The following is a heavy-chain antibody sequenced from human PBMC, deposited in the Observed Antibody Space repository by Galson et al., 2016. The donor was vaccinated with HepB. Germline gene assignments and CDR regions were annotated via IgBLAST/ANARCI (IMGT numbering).Heavy chain of an antibody. CDR2: ISTDGSIT. J-gene: IGHJ4*02. Sequence: SLRLSCAAPGFSFSSHWMHWVRQPPGKGLVWVSHISTDGSITAYADSVRGRFTISRDNTKNTLYLQMNSLRAEDTAVYYCVRRREKDYWGQGTLVTVSS. CDR3: VRRREKDY. V-gene: IGHV3-74*01. CDR1: GFSFSSHW. D-gene: IGHD1-26*01.